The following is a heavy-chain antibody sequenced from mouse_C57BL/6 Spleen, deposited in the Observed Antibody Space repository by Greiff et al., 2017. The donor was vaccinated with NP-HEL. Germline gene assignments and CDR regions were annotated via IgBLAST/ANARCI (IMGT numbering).Heavy chain of an antibody. Sequence: VQLQQSGPVLVKPGASVKMSCKASGYTFTDYYMNWVKQSHGKSLEWIGVINPYNGGTSYNQKFKGKATLTVDKSSSTAYMELNSLTSEDSAVYYCARTRTTVVATDWYFDVWGTGTTVTVSS. CDR1: GYTFTDYY. V-gene: IGHV1-19*01. CDR2: INPYNGGT. J-gene: IGHJ1*03. D-gene: IGHD1-1*01. CDR3: ARTRTTVVATDWYFDV.